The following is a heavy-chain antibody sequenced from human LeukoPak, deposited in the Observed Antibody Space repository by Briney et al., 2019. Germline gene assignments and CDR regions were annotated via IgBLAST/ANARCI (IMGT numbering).Heavy chain of an antibody. V-gene: IGHV3-23*01. CDR3: ARDRSDDSRWYVGSH. CDR2: ISGSGGTT. CDR1: GFMFDDFA. J-gene: IGHJ4*02. D-gene: IGHD6-13*01. Sequence: GGSLRLSCAASGFMFDDFAMSWVRQAPGKGLEWVSTISGSGGTTNYADSVKGRFTISRDNSENTLYLQMNSLRAEDTAVYYCARDRSDDSRWYVGSHWGQGTLVIVSS.